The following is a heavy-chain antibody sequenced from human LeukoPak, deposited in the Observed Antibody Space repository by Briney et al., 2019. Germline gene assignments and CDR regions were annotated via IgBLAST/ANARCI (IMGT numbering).Heavy chain of an antibody. V-gene: IGHV3-30-3*01. CDR2: ISYDGSNK. CDR3: ARERMGGFWSGPWMAFDI. J-gene: IGHJ3*02. Sequence: GGSLRPSCAASGFTFSSYAMHWVRQAPGKGLEWVAVISYDGSNKYYADSVKGRFTISRDNSKNTLYLQMNSLRAEDTAVYYCARERMGGFWSGPWMAFDIWGQGTMVTVSS. CDR1: GFTFSSYA. D-gene: IGHD3-3*01.